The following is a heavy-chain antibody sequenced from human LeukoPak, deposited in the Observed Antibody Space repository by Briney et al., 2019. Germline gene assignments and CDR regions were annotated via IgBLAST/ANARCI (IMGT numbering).Heavy chain of an antibody. CDR2: ISYSGST. D-gene: IGHD1-26*01. V-gene: IGHV4-61*01. CDR1: GGSVSSYSYY. J-gene: IGHJ4*02. Sequence: SETLSLTCTVSGGSVSSYSYYWRWIRQPPGKGLEWIGHISYSGSTNYNPSLKGRVTISVDTSKNQLSLNLSSVTAADTAVYYCARDLQGTTMDYWGQGTLVTVSS. CDR3: ARDLQGTTMDY.